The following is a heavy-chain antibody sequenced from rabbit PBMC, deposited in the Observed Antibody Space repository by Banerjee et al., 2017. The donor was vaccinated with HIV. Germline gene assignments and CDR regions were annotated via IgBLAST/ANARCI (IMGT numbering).Heavy chain of an antibody. CDR1: GFTLSSYH. Sequence: QSLEESGGGLVKPGASLTLTCKASGFTLSSYHMCWVRQAPGKGLEWIGCIYIGSGGSTYYASWAKGRFTISKTSSTTVTLQMTSLTAADTATYFCARSGAYASYGYAGPFDPWGPGTLVTVS. V-gene: IGHV1S40*01. D-gene: IGHD6-1*01. CDR2: IYIGSGGST. CDR3: ARSGAYASYGYAGPFDP. J-gene: IGHJ2*01.